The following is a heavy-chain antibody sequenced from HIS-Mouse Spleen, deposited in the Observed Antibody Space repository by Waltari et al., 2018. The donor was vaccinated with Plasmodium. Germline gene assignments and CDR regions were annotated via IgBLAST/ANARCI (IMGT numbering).Heavy chain of an antibody. CDR3: ARVGIYNRDAFDI. J-gene: IGHJ3*02. D-gene: IGHD3-10*01. V-gene: IGHV4-38-2*02. Sequence: QVQLQESGPGLVKPSETLSLTCTVSGYSISSGYYWGWIRQPPGKGLEWLGSIYHSGSTYYNPSLKSRVTISVDTSKNQFSLKLSSVTAADTAVYYCARVGIYNRDAFDIWGQGTMVTVSS. CDR1: GYSISSGYY. CDR2: IYHSGST.